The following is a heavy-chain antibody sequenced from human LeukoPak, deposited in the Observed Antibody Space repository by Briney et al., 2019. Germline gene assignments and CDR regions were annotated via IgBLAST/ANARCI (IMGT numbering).Heavy chain of an antibody. CDR3: ARDREDAFDI. Sequence: PGGSLRLSCAASGLTVSSNHMSWVRQAPGKGLEWVSVIYSGGSTYYADSVKGRFTTSRDNSKNTLYLQMNSLRAEDTAVYYCARDREDAFDIWGQGTMVTVSS. J-gene: IGHJ3*02. CDR1: GLTVSSNH. V-gene: IGHV3-66*01. CDR2: IYSGGST.